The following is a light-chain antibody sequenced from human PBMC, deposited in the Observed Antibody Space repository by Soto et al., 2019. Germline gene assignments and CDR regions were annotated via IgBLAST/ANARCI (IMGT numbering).Light chain of an antibody. Sequence: DIPMTQSPSSLSASVGDRVTITCQASQDISNYLSWYQQQTGKAPKLLIYDASNLETGVPSRFSGSGSGTDFTFDISSLQPEDIATYYCQQSDSLPLTFGGGTKVQIK. CDR1: QDISNY. V-gene: IGKV1-33*01. CDR3: QQSDSLPLT. J-gene: IGKJ4*01. CDR2: DAS.